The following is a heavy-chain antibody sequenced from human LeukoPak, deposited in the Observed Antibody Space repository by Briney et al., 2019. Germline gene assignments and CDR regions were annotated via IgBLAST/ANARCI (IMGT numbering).Heavy chain of an antibody. V-gene: IGHV1-2*02. Sequence: ASVKVSCKASGYTFTGYYMHWVRQAPGQGFEWMGWINPNSGGTNYAQKFQGRVTMTRDTSISTAYMELSKLRSDDTAVYYCARDGRGRFYGMDVWGQGTTVTVSS. J-gene: IGHJ6*02. CDR1: GYTFTGYY. CDR3: ARDGRGRFYGMDV. CDR2: INPNSGGT. D-gene: IGHD3/OR15-3a*01.